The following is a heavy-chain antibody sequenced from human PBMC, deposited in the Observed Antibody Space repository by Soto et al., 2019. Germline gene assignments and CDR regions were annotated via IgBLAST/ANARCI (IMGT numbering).Heavy chain of an antibody. CDR3: AHRVLRTVFGLVTTTAIYFDF. CDR2: IYWEDDK. J-gene: IGHJ4*02. V-gene: IGHV2-5*02. D-gene: IGHD3-3*01. Sequence: QITLNESGPTPVKPRQTLTLTCTFSGFSLTTSGVGVGWIRQSPGKAPEWLALIYWEDDKRYSPSLKSRLTITKATSKNQVVLTMADLDPADTATYYCAHRVLRTVFGLVTTTAIYFDFWGQGTPVAVSS. CDR1: GFSLTTSGVG.